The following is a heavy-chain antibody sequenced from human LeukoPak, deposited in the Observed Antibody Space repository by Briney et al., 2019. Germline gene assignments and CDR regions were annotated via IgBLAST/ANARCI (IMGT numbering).Heavy chain of an antibody. J-gene: IGHJ3*02. D-gene: IGHD1-26*01. CDR3: ARVVGAYDAFDI. Sequence: SETLSLTCTVSGVSISSYYWSWIRQPPGKGLEWIGYIYYSGSTYYNPSLKSRVTISVDTSKNQFSLKLSSVTAADTAVYYCARVVGAYDAFDIWGQGTMVTVSS. V-gene: IGHV4-59*08. CDR2: IYYSGST. CDR1: GVSISSYY.